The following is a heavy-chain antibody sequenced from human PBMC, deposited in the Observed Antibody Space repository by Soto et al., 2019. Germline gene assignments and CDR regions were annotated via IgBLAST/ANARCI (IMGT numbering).Heavy chain of an antibody. Sequence: GGSLRLSCAAAGFTFSSYAMHWVRQAPGKGLEWVAVISYDGSNKYYADSVKGRFTISRDNSKNTLYLQMNSLRAEDTAVYYCAGEVVLPAAILDYYYYGRDVWAQGTTVTVSS. CDR2: ISYDGSNK. CDR1: GFTFSSYA. V-gene: IGHV3-30-3*01. CDR3: AGEVVLPAAILDYYYYGRDV. D-gene: IGHD2-2*02. J-gene: IGHJ6*02.